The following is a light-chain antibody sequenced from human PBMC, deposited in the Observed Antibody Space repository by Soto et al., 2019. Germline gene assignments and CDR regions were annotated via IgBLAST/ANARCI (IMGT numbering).Light chain of an antibody. CDR3: QQYSNPPWT. CDR2: WAS. V-gene: IGKV4-1*01. Sequence: DIVMTQSPDSLAVSLGKRATVSCEASQSLLYMYNNKNYLAWYQQKPGQSAKLLLYWASTRESGVPDRFSGSGSGTDFTLSISSLQAEDVAVYFCQQYSNPPWTFGQGTKVDI. CDR1: QSLLYMYNNKNY. J-gene: IGKJ1*01.